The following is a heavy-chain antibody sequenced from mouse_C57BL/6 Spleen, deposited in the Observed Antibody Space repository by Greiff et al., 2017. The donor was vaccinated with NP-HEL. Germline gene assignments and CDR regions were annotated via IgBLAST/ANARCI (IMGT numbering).Heavy chain of an antibody. J-gene: IGHJ3*01. D-gene: IGHD1-1*01. Sequence: VQLQQSGAELVKPGASVKISCKASGYAFSSYWMNWVKQRPGKGLEWIGQIYPGDGDTNYNGKFKGKATLTADKSSSTAYMQLSSLTSEDSAVYCCARDYYGSSSFAYWGQGTLVTVSA. CDR1: GYAFSSYW. CDR3: ARDYYGSSSFAY. CDR2: IYPGDGDT. V-gene: IGHV1-80*01.